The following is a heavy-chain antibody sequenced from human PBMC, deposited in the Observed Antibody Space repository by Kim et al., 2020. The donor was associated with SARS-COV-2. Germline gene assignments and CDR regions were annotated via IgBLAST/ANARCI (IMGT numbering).Heavy chain of an antibody. D-gene: IGHD1-26*01. CDR3: ARDLLVGATSYGMDV. Sequence: GGSLRLSCAASGFTFSSYGMHWVRQAPGKGLEWVAVIWYDGSNKYYADSVKGRFTISRDNSKNTLYLQMNSLRAEDTAVYYCARDLLVGATSYGMDVWGQGTTATASS. CDR2: IWYDGSNK. J-gene: IGHJ6*02. CDR1: GFTFSSYG. V-gene: IGHV3-33*01.